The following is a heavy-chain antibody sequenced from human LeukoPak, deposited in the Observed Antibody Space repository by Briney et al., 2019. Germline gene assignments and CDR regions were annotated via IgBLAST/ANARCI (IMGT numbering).Heavy chain of an antibody. D-gene: IGHD6-13*01. Sequence: SETLSLTCTVSGGSIRSYYWSWVRQPPGEGLDWIGCIYYSGSTNYNPSLKSRVTISVDTSKNQFSLKLSSVTAADTAIYYCARVYSSTWYRGSLYFDYWGQGTLATVSS. V-gene: IGHV4-59*01. CDR1: GGSIRSYY. J-gene: IGHJ4*02. CDR2: IYYSGST. CDR3: ARVYSSTWYRGSLYFDY.